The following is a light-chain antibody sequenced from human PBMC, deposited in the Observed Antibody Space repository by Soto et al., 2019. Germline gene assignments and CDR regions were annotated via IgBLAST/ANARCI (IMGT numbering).Light chain of an antibody. V-gene: IGKV3-15*01. CDR1: QSVSTN. J-gene: IGKJ5*01. CDR2: GAS. CDR3: QQYDNWPT. Sequence: EVVMTQSPATLSGSRGERPTLSCRASQSVSTNLAWLQQKPGQDPGXLMYGASTRATGIPARFSVSGSGTVFTLTISSLHSEDFAVYYCQQYDNWPTFGQGTRLEIK.